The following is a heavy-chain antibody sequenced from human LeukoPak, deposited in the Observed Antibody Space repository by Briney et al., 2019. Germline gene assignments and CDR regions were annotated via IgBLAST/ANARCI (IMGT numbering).Heavy chain of an antibody. CDR2: TYYRTTWYN. D-gene: IGHD2-2*01. V-gene: IGHV6-1*01. CDR3: ARRLTQYDCFDP. J-gene: IGHJ5*02. CDR1: GDSVSSNSVT. Sequence: SQTLSLTCAISGDSVSSNSVTSNWIRQSPPRGLEWLGRTYYRTTWYNDYAVSVRGRIAVNPDTSKNQFFLHLHSVTPEDTAVYYCARRLTQYDCFDPWGQGILVTVSS.